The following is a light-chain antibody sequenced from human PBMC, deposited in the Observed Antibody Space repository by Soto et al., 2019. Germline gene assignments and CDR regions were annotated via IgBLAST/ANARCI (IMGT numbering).Light chain of an antibody. V-gene: IGLV1-40*01. Sequence: QSVLTQPPSVSGAPGQRVTISCTGSSSNIGAGYDVHWCQQLPGKAPKLLIYGNTYRPSGVPDRFSGSKSGTSASLLITGLQAEDEADYYCQSYDSSLSVLFGGGTKLTVL. CDR3: QSYDSSLSVL. CDR1: SSNIGAGYD. J-gene: IGLJ2*01. CDR2: GNT.